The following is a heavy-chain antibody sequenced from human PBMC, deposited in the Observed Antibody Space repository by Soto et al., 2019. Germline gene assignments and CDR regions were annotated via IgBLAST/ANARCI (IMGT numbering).Heavy chain of an antibody. CDR1: GFTFSSCT. D-gene: IGHD2-15*01. CDR3: SGCSGGACHKNYGMDV. J-gene: IGHJ6*02. Sequence: EVHLVESGGGLVKPGGSLRLSCAVSGFTFSSCTMNWVRQAPGKGLEWVSSISPSSGHIYYADSVKGRFTISRDNAKNSLFLXMNSLRGEDTAVYYCSGCSGGACHKNYGMDVWGQGTTVTVSS. V-gene: IGHV3-21*06. CDR2: ISPSSGHI.